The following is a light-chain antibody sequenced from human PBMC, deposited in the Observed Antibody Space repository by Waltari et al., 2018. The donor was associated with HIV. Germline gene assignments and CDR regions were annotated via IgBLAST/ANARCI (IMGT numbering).Light chain of an antibody. CDR1: TSDVGFYDF. CDR3: CAYAAGHVSYV. V-gene: IGLV2-11*01. CDR2: DVN. Sequence: QSALTQPPSVSGSPGQSASISCSGTTSDVGFYDFVSWYHQYPGKGPKLLIFDVNKRPSGVPEPFSGSKSGYTASRTSAGLQTEDEADYFCCAYAAGHVSYVFGNGTAVAVL. J-gene: IGLJ1*01.